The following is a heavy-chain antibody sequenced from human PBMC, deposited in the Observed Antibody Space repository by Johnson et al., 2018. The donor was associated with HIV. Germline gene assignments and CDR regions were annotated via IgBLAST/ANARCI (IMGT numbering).Heavy chain of an antibody. CDR2: ISYDGSNK. D-gene: IGHD6-13*01. CDR3: AKEWGIQRVNDAFDI. V-gene: IGHV3-30*04. Sequence: VQLAESGGGVVQPGRSLRLSCAASGFTFSSYAMHWVRQAPGKGLEWVAVISYDGSNKYYADSVKGRFTISRDNSKNTLYLQMNSLRAEDTAVYYCAKEWGIQRVNDAFDIWGQGTMVTVSS. CDR1: GFTFSSYA. J-gene: IGHJ3*02.